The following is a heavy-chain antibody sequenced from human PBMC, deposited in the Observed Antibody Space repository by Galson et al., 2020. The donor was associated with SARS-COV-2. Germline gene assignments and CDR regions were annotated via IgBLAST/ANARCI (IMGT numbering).Heavy chain of an antibody. Sequence: SQTLSPTCAVSGTYISSGSYSWNWIRQPPGKGLEWIGYISHSGGTYYNPSLKSRVTISGDRSKNQFSLRLSSVTAADAAVYFCARLHYGEYAPEAFDIWGPGTRGTVAS. V-gene: IGHV4-30-2*01. CDR1: GTYISSGSYS. J-gene: IGHJ3*02. CDR3: ARLHYGEYAPEAFDI. CDR2: ISHSGGT. D-gene: IGHD4-17*01.